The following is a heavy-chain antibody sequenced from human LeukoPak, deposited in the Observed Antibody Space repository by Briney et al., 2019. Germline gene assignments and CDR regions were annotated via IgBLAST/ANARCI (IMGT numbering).Heavy chain of an antibody. CDR1: GYTFTGYY. V-gene: IGHV1-2*04. CDR2: INPNSGGT. CDR3: ARSTRQWLVPYSTNYFDY. D-gene: IGHD6-19*01. Sequence: ASVKVSSKASGYTFTGYYMHWVRQAPGQGLEWMGWINPNSGGTNYAQKFQGWVTMTRDTSISTAYMELSRLRSDDTAVYYCARSTRQWLVPYSTNYFDYWGQGTLVTVSS. J-gene: IGHJ4*02.